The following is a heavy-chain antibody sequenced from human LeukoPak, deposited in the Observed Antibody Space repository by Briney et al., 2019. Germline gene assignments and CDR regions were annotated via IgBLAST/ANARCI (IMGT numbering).Heavy chain of an antibody. Sequence: ASVKVSCKVSGYTLTELSMHWVRQAPGKGLEWMGGFDPEDGETIYAQKFQGRVTMTEDTSTDTACMELSSLRSEDTAVYYCATSSPLHESKNRYYYGSGNNNWFDPWGQGTLVTVSS. D-gene: IGHD3-10*01. J-gene: IGHJ5*02. CDR3: ATSSPLHESKNRYYYGSGNNNWFDP. CDR2: FDPEDGET. V-gene: IGHV1-24*01. CDR1: GYTLTELS.